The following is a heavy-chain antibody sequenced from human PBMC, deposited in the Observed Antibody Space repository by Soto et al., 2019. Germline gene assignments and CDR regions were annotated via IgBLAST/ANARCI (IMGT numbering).Heavy chain of an antibody. Sequence: ETLSLTCTVSGVSVSSGSFYWAWIRQPPGKGLEWIGFGSYSGTTNYKPSLKSRVTISVDTSRSQISLKVSSLTAADTAVYYCARLRIATNNYKWFDPWGQGTLVTVSS. D-gene: IGHD2-21*01. J-gene: IGHJ5*02. V-gene: IGHV4-61*01. CDR2: GSYSGTT. CDR3: ARLRIATNNYKWFDP. CDR1: GVSVSSGSFY.